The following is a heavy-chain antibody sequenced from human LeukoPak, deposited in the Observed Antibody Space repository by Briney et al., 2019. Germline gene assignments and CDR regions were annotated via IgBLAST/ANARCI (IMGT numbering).Heavy chain of an antibody. D-gene: IGHD3-10*01. Sequence: GGSLRLSCAASGFTFTSYSMSWVRQVPGKGLEWVSSIIGSGGSTYCADSVKGRFTISRDNSRSTLYLQMNSLRPEDTAIYYCAREGYYGSGSPPSLYFDYWGQGTLVTVSS. CDR3: AREGYYGSGSPPSLYFDY. J-gene: IGHJ4*02. V-gene: IGHV3-23*01. CDR2: IIGSGGST. CDR1: GFTFTSYS.